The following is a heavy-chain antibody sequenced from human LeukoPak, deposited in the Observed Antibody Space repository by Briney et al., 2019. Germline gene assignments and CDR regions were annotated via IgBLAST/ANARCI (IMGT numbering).Heavy chain of an antibody. CDR1: GFPLSSYW. D-gene: IGHD3-10*01. CDR3: AKDRVFNGQNWFDP. Sequence: PGGSLRLSCAASGFPLSSYWICWVREAPGKGLEGVLAFCGSGGTTYYADSVKGRFTISRDNYKNTLYLQMNSLTDEHTAVYYCAKDRVFNGQNWFDPWGQGTLVTVSS. V-gene: IGHV3-23*01. CDR2: FCGSGGTT. J-gene: IGHJ5*02.